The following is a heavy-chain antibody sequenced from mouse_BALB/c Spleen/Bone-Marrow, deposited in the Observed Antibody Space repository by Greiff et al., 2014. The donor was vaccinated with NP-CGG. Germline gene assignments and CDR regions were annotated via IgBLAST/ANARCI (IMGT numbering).Heavy chain of an antibody. CDR1: GYPFTRSC. V-gene: IGHV1S81*02. CDR3: ARYATATYWFAY. J-gene: IGHJ3*01. Sequence: VQLQPSGAALFPPVSSVQLSCPASGYPFTRSCLPLLPPRPVPGLSLIGEINPSNGRTNYNEKFKSKATLTVDKSSSTAYMQLSSLTSEDSAVYYCARYATATYWFAYWGQGTLVTVSA. D-gene: IGHD1-2*01. CDR2: INPSNGRT.